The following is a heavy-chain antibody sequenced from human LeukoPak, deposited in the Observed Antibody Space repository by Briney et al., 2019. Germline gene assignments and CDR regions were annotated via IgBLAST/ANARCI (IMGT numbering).Heavy chain of an antibody. CDR3: ARVTKDIVATPHFDY. D-gene: IGHD5-12*01. J-gene: IGHJ4*02. CDR2: ISAYNGNT. CDR1: DYTFTSYG. Sequence: ASVKVSCKASDYTFTSYGISWVRQAPGQGLEWMGWISAYNGNTNYAQKLQGRVTMTTDTSTSTAYMELRSLRSDDTAVYYCARVTKDIVATPHFDYWGQGTLVTVSS. V-gene: IGHV1-18*01.